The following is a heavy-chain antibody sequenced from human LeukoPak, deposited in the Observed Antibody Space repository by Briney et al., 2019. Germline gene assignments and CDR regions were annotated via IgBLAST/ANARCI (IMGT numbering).Heavy chain of an antibody. CDR3: ARHYGRTDAFDI. Sequence: PSETLSLTCAVYGGSFSGYYWSWIRQPPGKGLEWIGEINHSGSTNYNPSLKSRVTISVDTSKNQFSLKLSSVTAADTAVYYCARHYGRTDAFDIWGQGTMVTVSS. V-gene: IGHV4-34*01. D-gene: IGHD4-17*01. CDR1: GGSFSGYY. CDR2: INHSGST. J-gene: IGHJ3*02.